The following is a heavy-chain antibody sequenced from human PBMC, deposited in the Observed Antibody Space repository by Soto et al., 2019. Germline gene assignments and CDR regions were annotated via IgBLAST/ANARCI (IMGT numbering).Heavy chain of an antibody. J-gene: IGHJ6*02. V-gene: IGHV4-59*08. CDR1: GGSISSYY. CDR2: IYYSEST. Sequence: SETLSLTCTVSGGSISSYYCSWIRQPPGKGLEWIGCIYYSESTNYNPSLKSRVTISVDTSKNQFSLKLSFVTAADTALYYCARLNAGTTYYYYGMDVWGQRTTVTVSS. CDR3: ARLNAGTTYYYYGMDV. D-gene: IGHD1-7*01.